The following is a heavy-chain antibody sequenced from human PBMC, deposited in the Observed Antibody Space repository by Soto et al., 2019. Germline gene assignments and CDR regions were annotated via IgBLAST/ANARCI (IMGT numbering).Heavy chain of an antibody. CDR3: ARQRRYDFWSGSPNWFDT. D-gene: IGHD3-3*01. J-gene: IGHJ5*02. CDR1: GGSISSSSYY. CDR2: IYYSGST. V-gene: IGHV4-39*01. Sequence: SETLSLTCTVSGGSISSSSYYWGWIRQPPGKGLEWIGSIYYSGSTYYNPSLKSRVTISVDTSKNQFSLKLSSVTAADTAVYYCARQRRYDFWSGSPNWFDTWGQGTRVTVSS.